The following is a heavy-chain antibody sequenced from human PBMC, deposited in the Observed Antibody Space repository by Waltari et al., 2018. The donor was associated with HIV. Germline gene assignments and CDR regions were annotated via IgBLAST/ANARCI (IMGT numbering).Heavy chain of an antibody. Sequence: QVQLVQSGAEVKKPGASVKVSCKASGYTFTGYYMHWVRQAPGQGLEWMGWINPNSGGTNYAQKVQGRVTMTRDTSISTAYMELSRLRSDDTAVYYCARDTPDAYYYDTSGYWSWGQGTLVTVSS. CDR2: INPNSGGT. D-gene: IGHD3-22*01. CDR3: ARDTPDAYYYDTSGYWS. CDR1: GYTFTGYY. J-gene: IGHJ5*02. V-gene: IGHV1-2*02.